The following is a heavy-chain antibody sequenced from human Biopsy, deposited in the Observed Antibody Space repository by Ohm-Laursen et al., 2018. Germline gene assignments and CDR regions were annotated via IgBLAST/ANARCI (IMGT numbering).Heavy chain of an antibody. CDR3: ASRGLVMASDYYFDD. Sequence: TLSLTCTVSGVSITAYYWSWIRQPPGKGLECIGNIHHSGSTNYNPSLKSRLTISVDTSKNQFSLKLSSVTAADTAVYYCASRGLVMASDYYFDDWGQGTLVTVSS. CDR2: IHHSGST. D-gene: IGHD3/OR15-3a*01. J-gene: IGHJ4*02. CDR1: GVSITAYY. V-gene: IGHV4-4*09.